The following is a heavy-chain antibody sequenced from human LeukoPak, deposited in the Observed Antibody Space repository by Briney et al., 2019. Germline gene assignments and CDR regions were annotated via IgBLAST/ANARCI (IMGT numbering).Heavy chain of an antibody. CDR1: GYTFTSHQ. Sequence: GASVKVSCKASGYTFTSHQMHWVRQAPGQGIEWMGIIRLHGGGISYAQNFQGRLTMASDTSTSTVYMDLTSLRSEDTAFYYCARDFNWAIDYWGQGTLITVSS. D-gene: IGHD3-16*01. CDR2: IRLHGGGI. V-gene: IGHV1-46*01. J-gene: IGHJ4*02. CDR3: ARDFNWAIDY.